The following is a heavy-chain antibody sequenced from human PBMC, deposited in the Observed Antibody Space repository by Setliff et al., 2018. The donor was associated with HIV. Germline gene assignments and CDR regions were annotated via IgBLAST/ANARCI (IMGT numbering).Heavy chain of an antibody. D-gene: IGHD3-9*01. Sequence: ASXKVXXXVSGYTLTELSVHWVRQAPGNGLEWMGGFDPEQSETVYAQRFQGRXXXTEDTSTDTAYMDLISLTSDDTAVYFCAAPLTGPDGFDMWGPGTMVTVSS. J-gene: IGHJ3*02. CDR1: GYTLTELS. CDR3: AAPLTGPDGFDM. V-gene: IGHV1-24*01. CDR2: FDPEQSET.